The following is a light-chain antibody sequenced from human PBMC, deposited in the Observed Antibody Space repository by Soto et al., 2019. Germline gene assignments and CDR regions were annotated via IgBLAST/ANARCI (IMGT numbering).Light chain of an antibody. CDR1: SASVSTSYY. V-gene: IGLV8-61*01. J-gene: IGLJ1*01. CDR2: STN. Sequence: QTVVTQEPSFSVSPGGTVTLTCGLSSASVSTSYYASWYQQTPDQAPRTLIYSTNTRSSGVPDRFSGSILGNKAALTITGAQADDESDYDCVLYMGSGVYVFGTGTKVTVL. CDR3: VLYMGSGVYV.